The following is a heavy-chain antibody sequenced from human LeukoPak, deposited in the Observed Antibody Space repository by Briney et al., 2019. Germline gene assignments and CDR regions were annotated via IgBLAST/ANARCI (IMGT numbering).Heavy chain of an antibody. CDR3: ARGEGSGWFSRKWFDP. J-gene: IGHJ5*02. CDR1: GFTVSSNY. V-gene: IGHV3-66*01. D-gene: IGHD6-19*01. CDR2: IYSGGST. Sequence: GGSLRLSCAASGFTVSSNYMSWVRQAPGKGLEWVSIIYSGGSTYYADSVKGRFTISRDNSKNTLYLRMNSLRAEDTAVYFCARGEGSGWFSRKWFDPWGQGTLVTVSS.